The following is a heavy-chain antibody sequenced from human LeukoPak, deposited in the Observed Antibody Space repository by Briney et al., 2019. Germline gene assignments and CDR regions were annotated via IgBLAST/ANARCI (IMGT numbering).Heavy chain of an antibody. J-gene: IGHJ4*02. D-gene: IGHD4-23*01. CDR3: ARVYYGGNSLTLDY. CDR1: GFTFSSYG. Sequence: GGSLRLSCAASGFTFSSYGTNWGRQAPGKGLEWVSYISSSGSTMYYADSVKGRFTISRDNAKNSLYLQMSSLRDEDTAVYYCARVYYGGNSLTLDYWGQGTLVTVSS. V-gene: IGHV3-48*02. CDR2: ISSSGSTM.